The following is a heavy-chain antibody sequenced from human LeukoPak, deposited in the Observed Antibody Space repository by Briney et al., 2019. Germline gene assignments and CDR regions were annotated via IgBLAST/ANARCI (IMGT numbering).Heavy chain of an antibody. CDR3: ARLNLLGYCTNDVCPGGGLPFDY. CDR1: GGSFSGYH. V-gene: IGHV4-34*01. Sequence: PSETLSLTCAVYGGSFSGYHWSWIRQSPGKGLEWIGKINHSESTDYNPSLKNRITISVDTSKNQFSLKLSSVTAADTAVYYCARLNLLGYCTNDVCPGGGLPFDYWDQGTLVTVSS. CDR2: INHSEST. J-gene: IGHJ4*02. D-gene: IGHD2-8*01.